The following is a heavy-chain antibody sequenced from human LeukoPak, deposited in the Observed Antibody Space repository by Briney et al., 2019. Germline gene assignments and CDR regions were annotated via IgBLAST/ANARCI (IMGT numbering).Heavy chain of an antibody. CDR1: GFPFSSYW. CDR2: IKQDGSKK. CDR3: VRVWGHSGYDYFPFDY. Sequence: GGSLRLSCVASGFPFSSYWMTWVRQAPGKGLEWVANIKQDGSKKSYVDSVKGRFTISRDNAKNSLYLQMNSLRAEDTAMYYCVRVWGHSGYDYFPFDYWGQGTLVTVSS. D-gene: IGHD5-12*01. V-gene: IGHV3-7*01. J-gene: IGHJ4*02.